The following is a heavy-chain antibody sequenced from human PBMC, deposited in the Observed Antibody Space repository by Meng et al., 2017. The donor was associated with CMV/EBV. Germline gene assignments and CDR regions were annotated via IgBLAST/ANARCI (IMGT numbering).Heavy chain of an antibody. Sequence: GESLKISCAASGFTFSSYAMHWVRQAPGKGLEWVAVISYDGSNKYYADSVKVRFTISRDNSKNTLYLQMNSLRAEDTAVYYCARDGGQWLVLPYFDYWGQGTLVTVSS. CDR2: ISYDGSNK. CDR1: GFTFSSYA. D-gene: IGHD6-19*01. CDR3: ARDGGQWLVLPYFDY. J-gene: IGHJ4*02. V-gene: IGHV3-30*04.